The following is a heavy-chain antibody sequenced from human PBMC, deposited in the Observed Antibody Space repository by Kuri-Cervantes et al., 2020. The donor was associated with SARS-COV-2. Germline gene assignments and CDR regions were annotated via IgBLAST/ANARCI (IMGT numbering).Heavy chain of an antibody. Sequence: GGSLRLSCGASGFTFKTYTMNWVRQAPGKALQWISSISGSGSYIYYADSLRGRFTISRDNAKNSLYLQMNSLRAEDTAVYYCVGHLLLIDAFDIWGQGTMVTVSS. CDR2: ISGSGSYI. V-gene: IGHV3-21*01. CDR3: VGHLLLIDAFDI. J-gene: IGHJ3*02. CDR1: GFTFKTYT.